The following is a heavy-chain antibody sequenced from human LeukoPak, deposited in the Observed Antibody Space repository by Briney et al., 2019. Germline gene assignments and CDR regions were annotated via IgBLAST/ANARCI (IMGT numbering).Heavy chain of an antibody. V-gene: IGHV3-7*03. CDR2: IKLDGSVK. CDR1: GFTFGKYW. J-gene: IGHJ4*02. CDR3: ARDQYDTWSRRGNFDS. Sequence: GGSLRLSCVASGFTFGKYWMSWVRQAPGQGLEWVANIKLDGSVKNYVDSVKGRFTISRDNTKNSLYLQMNSLRAEDTAVFYCARDQYDTWSRRGNFDSWGQGTLVIVSS. D-gene: IGHD3-3*01.